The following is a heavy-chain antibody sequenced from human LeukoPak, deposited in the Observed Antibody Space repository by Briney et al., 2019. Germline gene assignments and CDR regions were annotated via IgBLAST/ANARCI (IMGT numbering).Heavy chain of an antibody. CDR2: IKSDGSST. Sequence: GGSLRLSCAASGFMFGSCWMHWVRQAPGKGLVWVSRIKSDGSSTSYADSVKGRFTISRDNAKNTLYLQMNSLRAEDTAVYYCASVVGGYYPPVEGFDIWGQGTMVTVSS. J-gene: IGHJ3*02. CDR3: ASVVGGYYPPVEGFDI. CDR1: GFMFGSCW. V-gene: IGHV3-74*01. D-gene: IGHD3-3*01.